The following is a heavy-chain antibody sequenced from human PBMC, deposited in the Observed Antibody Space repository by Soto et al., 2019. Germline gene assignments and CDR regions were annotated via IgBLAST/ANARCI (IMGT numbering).Heavy chain of an antibody. J-gene: IGHJ4*02. CDR3: ARAYGSVPVVPVDY. D-gene: IGHD3-10*01. Sequence: LRLSCAASGFTFSSYAMHWVRQAPGKGLEWVAVISYDGSNKYYADSVKGRFTISRDNSKSTLYLQMNSLRAEDTAVYYCARAYGSVPVVPVDYWGQGTLVTVSS. CDR1: GFTFSSYA. V-gene: IGHV3-30-3*01. CDR2: ISYDGSNK.